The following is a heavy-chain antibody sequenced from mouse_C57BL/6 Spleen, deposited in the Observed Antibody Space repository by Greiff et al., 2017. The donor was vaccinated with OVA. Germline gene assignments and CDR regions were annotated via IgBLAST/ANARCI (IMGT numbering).Heavy chain of an antibody. J-gene: IGHJ1*03. CDR1: GFNIKDDY. Sequence: EVQLVASGAELVRPGASVKLSCTASGFNIKDDYMHWVKQRPEPGLEWIGWIDPENGDTEYASKFQGKATITADTSSNTAYLQLSSLTSEDTAVYYCTTPTVVADWYFDVWGTGTTVTVSS. CDR3: TTPTVVADWYFDV. V-gene: IGHV14-4*01. CDR2: IDPENGDT. D-gene: IGHD1-1*01.